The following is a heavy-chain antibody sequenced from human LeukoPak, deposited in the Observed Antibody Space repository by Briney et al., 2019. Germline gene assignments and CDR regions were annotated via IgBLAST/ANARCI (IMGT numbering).Heavy chain of an antibody. V-gene: IGHV3-23*01. Sequence: GGSLRLSCAASGFTFSSYAMSWVRQAPGKGLEWVSAISGSGGSTYYADSVRGRFTISRDNSKNTLYLQMNSLRAEDTAVYYCARRTTYFGWLPSESPSCFDYWGQGTLVTVSS. CDR1: GFTFSSYA. CDR3: ARRTTYFGWLPSESPSCFDY. D-gene: IGHD3-9*01. J-gene: IGHJ4*02. CDR2: ISGSGGST.